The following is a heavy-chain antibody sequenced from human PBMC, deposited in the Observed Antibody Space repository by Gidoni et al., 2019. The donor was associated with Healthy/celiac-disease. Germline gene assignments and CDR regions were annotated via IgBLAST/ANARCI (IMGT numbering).Heavy chain of an antibody. J-gene: IGHJ5*02. CDR2: IYPGDSDT. CDR3: ARHGGRSSGWYHQNWFDP. CDR1: GYSFTSYW. V-gene: IGHV5-51*01. D-gene: IGHD6-19*01. Sequence: EVQLVQSGAEVNKPGESLKISCKGSGYSFTSYWIGWVRQMPGKGLEWMGIIYPGDSDTRYSPSFQGQVTISADKSISTAYLQWSSLKASDTAMYYCARHGGRSSGWYHQNWFDPWGQGTLVTVSS.